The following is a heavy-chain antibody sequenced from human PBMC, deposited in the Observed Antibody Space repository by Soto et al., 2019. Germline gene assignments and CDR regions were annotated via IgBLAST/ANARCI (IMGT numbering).Heavy chain of an antibody. Sequence: SETLSLTCTVSGGSISSGCYYWSWIRQHPGKGLEWIGYTYHSGSTNYNPSLKSRVTISVDTSKNQFSLKLSSVTAADTAVYYCAREPGFGESPDYWGQGTLVTVSS. D-gene: IGHD3-10*01. CDR3: AREPGFGESPDY. V-gene: IGHV4-31*03. J-gene: IGHJ4*02. CDR1: GGSISSGCYY. CDR2: TYHSGST.